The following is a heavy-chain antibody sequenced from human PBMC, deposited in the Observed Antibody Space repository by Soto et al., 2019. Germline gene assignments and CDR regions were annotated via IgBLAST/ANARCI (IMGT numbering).Heavy chain of an antibody. CDR3: PVWYGGHYYYYYYGMDV. CDR2: IDPSDSYT. V-gene: IGHV5-10-1*01. CDR1: GYSFTSYW. J-gene: IGHJ6*02. Sequence: SLKISCKGSGYSFTSYWISWVRQMPGKGLEWMGRIDPSDSYTNYSPSFQGHVTISADKSISTAYLQWSSLKASDTAVYYCPVWYGGHYYYYYYGMDVWGQGTTVTVSS. D-gene: IGHD3-10*01.